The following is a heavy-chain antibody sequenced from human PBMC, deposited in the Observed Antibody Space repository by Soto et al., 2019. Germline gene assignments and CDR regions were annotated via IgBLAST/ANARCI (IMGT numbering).Heavy chain of an antibody. V-gene: IGHV1-46*01. D-gene: IGHD2-2*01. CDR3: ARSQDIVVVPAATYYGMDV. Sequence: ASVKVSCKASGYTFTGHYIHWVRQAPGQGLEWMGIINPSGGSTSYAQKFQGRVTMTRDTSTSTVYMELSSLRSEDTAVYYCARSQDIVVVPAATYYGMDVWGQGTKVTVSS. CDR2: INPSGGST. CDR1: GYTFTGHY. J-gene: IGHJ6*02.